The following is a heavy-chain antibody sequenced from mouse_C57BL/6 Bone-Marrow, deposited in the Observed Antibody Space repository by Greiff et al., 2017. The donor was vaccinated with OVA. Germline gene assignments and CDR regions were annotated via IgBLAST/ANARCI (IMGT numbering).Heavy chain of an antibody. CDR2: IYPGSGNT. D-gene: IGHD2-1*01. CDR1: GYTFTDYY. J-gene: IGHJ2*01. V-gene: IGHV1-76*01. Sequence: QVQLQQSGAELVRPGASVKLSCKASGYTFTDYYINWVKQRPGQGLEWIARIYPGSGNTYYNEKFKGKATLTAEKSSSTAYMQLSSLTSEDSAVYVCARSDDGKNYFDYWGQGTTLTVSS. CDR3: ARSDDGKNYFDY.